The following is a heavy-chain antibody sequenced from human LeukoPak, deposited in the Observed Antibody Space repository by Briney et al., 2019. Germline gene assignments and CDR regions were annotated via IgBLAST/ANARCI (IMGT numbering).Heavy chain of an antibody. D-gene: IGHD3-22*01. CDR3: ARGGYYDSSGFDN. J-gene: IGHJ4*02. CDR2: IFSGGGT. Sequence: GGSLRLSCAVSGVTVSSTDMSWVRQAPGKGLEWVSVIFSGGGTYYTGSVKGRFTISRDNSKNTLYLQMNSLRAEDTAVYYCARGGYYDSSGFDNWGQGTLVTVSS. CDR1: GVTVSSTD. V-gene: IGHV3-53*01.